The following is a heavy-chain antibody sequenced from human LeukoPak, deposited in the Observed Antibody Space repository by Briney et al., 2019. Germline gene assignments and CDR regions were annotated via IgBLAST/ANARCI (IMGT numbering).Heavy chain of an antibody. J-gene: IGHJ4*02. V-gene: IGHV3-43*01. CDR3: VKDLSYESSGHVLDY. CDR1: GFTFEDYT. Sequence: GGSLRLSCAASGFTFEDYTMHWVRQAPGKTLEWVSLISWDGTTYYTDSVKGRFTISRDNSKNSLYLQMDTLRTEDTAFYYCVKDLSYESSGHVLDYWGQGTLVTVSS. CDR2: ISWDGTT. D-gene: IGHD3-22*01.